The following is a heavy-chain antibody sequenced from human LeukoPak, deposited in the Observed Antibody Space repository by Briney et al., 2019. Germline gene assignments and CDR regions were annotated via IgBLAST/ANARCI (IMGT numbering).Heavy chain of an antibody. CDR2: ISYDGSNK. J-gene: IGHJ4*02. CDR3: AKDQLWGDYYDTSGYPTFDY. V-gene: IGHV3-30*18. Sequence: PGRSLRLSCAASGFTFSSYGMHWVRQAPGKGLEWLAVISYDGSNKYYVDSVKGRFTISRDNSKNTLYLQMSSLRAEDTAVYYCAKDQLWGDYYDTSGYPTFDYWGQGTLVTVSS. CDR1: GFTFSSYG. D-gene: IGHD3-22*01.